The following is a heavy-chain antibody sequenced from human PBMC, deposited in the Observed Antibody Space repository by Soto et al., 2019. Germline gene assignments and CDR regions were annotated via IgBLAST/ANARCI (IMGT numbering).Heavy chain of an antibody. D-gene: IGHD2-2*01. J-gene: IGHJ4*02. CDR1: GFTFSSYA. CDR3: ARGPSSLTRFDY. CDR2: ISYDGSNK. Sequence: PGGSLRLSCAASGFTFSSYAMHWVRQAPGKGLEWVAVISYDGSNKYYADSVKGRFTISRDNSKNTLYLQMNSLRAEDTAVYYCARGPSSLTRFDYRGQGTLVTV. V-gene: IGHV3-30-3*01.